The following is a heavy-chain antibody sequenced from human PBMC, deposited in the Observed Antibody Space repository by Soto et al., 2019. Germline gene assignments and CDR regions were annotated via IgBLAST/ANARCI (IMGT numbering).Heavy chain of an antibody. Sequence: GGSLRLSCAASGFIFDNFGMSWVRQAPGKGLEWISSISGSGFKKYYADSVKGRFTISRDNSKSTVYLELNNLSAEDTAVYHCAKNQGVELVPLATVDWFDPWGQGSVVPVSS. CDR1: GFIFDNFG. CDR3: AKNQGVELVPLATVDWFDP. V-gene: IGHV3-23*01. CDR2: ISGSGFKK. J-gene: IGHJ5*02. D-gene: IGHD1-26*01.